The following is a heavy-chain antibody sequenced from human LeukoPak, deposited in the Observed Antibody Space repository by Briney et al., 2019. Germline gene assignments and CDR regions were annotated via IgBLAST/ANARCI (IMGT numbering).Heavy chain of an antibody. V-gene: IGHV3-15*04. J-gene: IGHJ4*02. Sequence: GGSLRLSCAASGFTFSNAWMSWVRQAPGKGLEWVGRIESKTDGGTTDHAAPVKGRFTISRDDSENTLYLQMNSLKTEDTAVYYCTTDPLVRATVTTYWGQGTLVTVSS. D-gene: IGHD4-17*01. CDR2: IESKTDGGTT. CDR3: TTDPLVRATVTTY. CDR1: GFTFSNAW.